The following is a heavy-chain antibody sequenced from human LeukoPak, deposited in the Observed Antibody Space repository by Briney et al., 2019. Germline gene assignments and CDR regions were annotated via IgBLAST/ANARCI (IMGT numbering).Heavy chain of an antibody. J-gene: IGHJ6*02. D-gene: IGHD1-1*01. CDR1: GFTFSSYG. CDR2: IWYDGSNK. V-gene: IGHV3-33*01. CDR3: ARQHTTGTTDYYYYYGMDA. Sequence: GGSLRLSCAASGFTFSSYGMHWVRQAPGKGLEWVAVIWYDGSNKYYADSVKGRFTISRDNSKNTLYLQMNSLRAEDTAVYYCARQHTTGTTDYYYYYGMDAWGQGTTVTVSS.